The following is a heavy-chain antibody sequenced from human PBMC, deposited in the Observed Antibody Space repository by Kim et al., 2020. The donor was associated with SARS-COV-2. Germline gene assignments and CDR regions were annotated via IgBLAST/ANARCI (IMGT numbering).Heavy chain of an antibody. J-gene: IGHJ5*02. CDR3: ARVMSAHYYDSSGYVDP. D-gene: IGHD3-22*01. V-gene: IGHV1-3*01. Sequence: ASVKVSCKASGYTFTSYAMHWVRQAPGQRLEWMGWINAGNGNTKYSQKFQGRVTITRDTSASTAYMELSSLRSEDTAVYYCARVMSAHYYDSSGYVDPWGQGTLFTVSS. CDR2: INAGNGNT. CDR1: GYTFTSYA.